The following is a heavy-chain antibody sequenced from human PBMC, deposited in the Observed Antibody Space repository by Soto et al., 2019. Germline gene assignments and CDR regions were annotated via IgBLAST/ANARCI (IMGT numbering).Heavy chain of an antibody. CDR1: GFTFSRHD. CDR3: AKVGPHVETTEALDWFDP. J-gene: IGHJ5*02. V-gene: IGHV3-13*04. CDR2: IDSAGDA. Sequence: GGSLRLSCAASGFTFSRHDMHWVRQVTGKGLEWVSGIDSAGDAKYPASVKGRFTISRENAKNTLNLQMNSLGAEDTAVYYCAKVGPHVETTEALDWFDPWGQGTLVTVSS. D-gene: IGHD3-3*02.